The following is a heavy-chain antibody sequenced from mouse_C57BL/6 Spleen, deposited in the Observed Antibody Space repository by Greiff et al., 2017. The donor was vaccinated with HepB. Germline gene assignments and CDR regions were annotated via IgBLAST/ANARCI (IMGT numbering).Heavy chain of an antibody. CDR2: IYPGDGDT. Sequence: QVQLQQSGAELVKPGASVKISCKASGYAFSSYWMNWVKQRPGKGLEWIGQIYPGDGDTNYNGKFKGKATLTADKSSSTAYMQLSSLTSEDSAVYFCARSGSNYYAMDYWGQGTSVTVSS. CDR1: GYAFSSYW. CDR3: ARSGSNYYAMDY. J-gene: IGHJ4*01. D-gene: IGHD2-5*01. V-gene: IGHV1-80*01.